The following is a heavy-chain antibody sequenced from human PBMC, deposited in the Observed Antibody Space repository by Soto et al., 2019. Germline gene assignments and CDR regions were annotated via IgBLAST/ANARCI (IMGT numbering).Heavy chain of an antibody. V-gene: IGHV3-21*01. J-gene: IGHJ6*02. CDR3: ARDRVAAAGTGIHYGMDV. Sequence: PGGSLRLSCAATGFAFRTYGMNWVRQAPGKGLEWVSSISSSSSYIYYADSVKGRFTISRDNAKNSLYLQMNSLRAEDTAVYYCARDRVAAAGTGIHYGMDVWGQGTTVTVSS. CDR2: ISSSSSYI. D-gene: IGHD6-13*01. CDR1: GFAFRTYG.